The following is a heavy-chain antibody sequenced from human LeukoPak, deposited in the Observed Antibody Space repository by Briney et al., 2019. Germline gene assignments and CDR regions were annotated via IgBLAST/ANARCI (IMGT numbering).Heavy chain of an antibody. V-gene: IGHV1-69*13. J-gene: IGHJ4*02. CDR1: GGTFSSYA. CDR3: ARASREGEMGDFDY. Sequence: GASVTVSCKASGGTFSSYAISWVRQAPGQGLEWMGGIIPIFGTANYAQKFQGRVAITADESTSTAYMELSSLRSEDTAVYYCARASREGEMGDFDYWGQGTLVTVSS. CDR2: IIPIFGTA. D-gene: IGHD2-8*01.